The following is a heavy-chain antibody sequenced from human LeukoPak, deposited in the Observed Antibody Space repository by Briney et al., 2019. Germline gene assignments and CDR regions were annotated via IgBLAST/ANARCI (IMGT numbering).Heavy chain of an antibody. CDR1: GYTFTSYY. V-gene: IGHV1-46*01. J-gene: IGHJ4*02. CDR2: INPSGGAT. Sequence: ASVKVSCKASGYTFTSYYIHWVRQAPGQGLEWMGVINPSGGATSFAQNFQGRITITRDMSTSTAYMELSSLRSEDTAVYYCAADRRPYCSGGSCESAFDYWGQGTLVTVSS. D-gene: IGHD2-15*01. CDR3: AADRRPYCSGGSCESAFDY.